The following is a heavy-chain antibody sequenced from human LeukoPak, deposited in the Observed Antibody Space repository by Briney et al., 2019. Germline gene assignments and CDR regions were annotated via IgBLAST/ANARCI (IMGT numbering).Heavy chain of an antibody. Sequence: SETLSLTCTVSGGSISSYYWSWIRQPPGKGLEWIGYIYYSGSTNYNPSLKSRVTISVDTSKNQFSLKLSSVTAADTAVYYCARDYRQQLVTGGFDYWGQGTLVTVSS. V-gene: IGHV4-59*12. J-gene: IGHJ4*02. CDR3: ARDYRQQLVTGGFDY. CDR2: IYYSGST. D-gene: IGHD6-13*01. CDR1: GGSISSYY.